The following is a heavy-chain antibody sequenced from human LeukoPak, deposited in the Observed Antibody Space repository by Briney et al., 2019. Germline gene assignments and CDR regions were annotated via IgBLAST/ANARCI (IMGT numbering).Heavy chain of an antibody. D-gene: IGHD1-26*01. CDR1: GYSISSSNW. V-gene: IGHV4-28*01. CDR3: ARMANDGSYIGRGRGYDY. J-gene: IGHJ4*02. CDR2: IYYSGST. Sequence: SETLSLTCAVSGYSISSSNWWGWIRQPPGQGLEWIGYIYYSGSTYYNPSLKSRVTMSVDTSKNQFSLKLSSVTAVDTAVYYCARMANDGSYIGRGRGYDYWGQGTLVTVSS.